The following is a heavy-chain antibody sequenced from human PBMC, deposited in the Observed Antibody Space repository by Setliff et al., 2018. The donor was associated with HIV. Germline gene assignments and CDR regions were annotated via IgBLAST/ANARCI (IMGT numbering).Heavy chain of an antibody. CDR1: GYTFPSYD. V-gene: IGHV1-8*01. CDR2: MNPNSGNT. D-gene: IGHD5-18*01. Sequence: ASVKVSCKASGYTFPSYDINWVRQATGQGLEWMGWMNPNSGNTGYAQKFQGRLTMTRNTSISTVNMELSSLRSEDTAVYFCASGMRWDTAMGDAFDIWGQGTMVTVSS. CDR3: ASGMRWDTAMGDAFDI. J-gene: IGHJ3*02.